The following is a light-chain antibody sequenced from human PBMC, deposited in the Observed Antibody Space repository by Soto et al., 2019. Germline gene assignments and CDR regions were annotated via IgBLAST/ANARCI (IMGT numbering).Light chain of an antibody. Sequence: QSALTQPASVSGSPGQSITISCTGTSSDVGGYNYVSWYQQNPGTAPKLMIYDVNNRPSGVSYRFSGAKSGNTASLTISGLQAADEADYYCSSYTSSSTRVFGAGTKLTVL. CDR3: SSYTSSSTRV. V-gene: IGLV2-14*01. J-gene: IGLJ1*01. CDR1: SSDVGGYNY. CDR2: DVN.